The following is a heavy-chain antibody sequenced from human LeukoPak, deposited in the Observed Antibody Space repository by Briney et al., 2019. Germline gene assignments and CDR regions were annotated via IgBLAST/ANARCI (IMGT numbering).Heavy chain of an antibody. J-gene: IGHJ3*02. CDR3: ARALVGSYLDAFDI. D-gene: IGHD1-26*01. CDR2: ISSSSSYI. Sequence: GGSLRLSCAASGFTFSSYSMNWVRQAPGKGLEWVSPISSSSSYIYYADSVKGRFTISRDNAKNSLYLQMNSLRAEDTAVYYCARALVGSYLDAFDIWGQGTMVTVSS. V-gene: IGHV3-21*01. CDR1: GFTFSSYS.